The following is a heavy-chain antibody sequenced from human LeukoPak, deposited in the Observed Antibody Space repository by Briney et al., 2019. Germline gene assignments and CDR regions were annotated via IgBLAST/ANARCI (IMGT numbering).Heavy chain of an antibody. Sequence: GGSLRLSCAASGFTFSSNGMHWVRQAPGKGLEWVAIISHDGAYKYYRDSVKGRFTISRDNSKNTLYLQMISLRAEDSAVYYCAKEGSIAARPFDYWGQGTLVTVSS. CDR3: AKEGSIAARPFDY. D-gene: IGHD6-6*01. CDR2: ISHDGAYK. V-gene: IGHV3-30*18. J-gene: IGHJ4*02. CDR1: GFTFSSNG.